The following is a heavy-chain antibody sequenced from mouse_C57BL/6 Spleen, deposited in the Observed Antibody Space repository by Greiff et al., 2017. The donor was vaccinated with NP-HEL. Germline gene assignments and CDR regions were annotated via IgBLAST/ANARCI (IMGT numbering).Heavy chain of an antibody. Sequence: VQLQQSGPELVKPGASVKISCKASGYAFSSSWMNWVKQRPGKGLEWIGRIYPGDGDTNYNGKFKGKATLTADKSSSTAYMQLSSLTSEDSAVYFCARSGSSYGRYYFDYWGQGTTLTVSS. V-gene: IGHV1-82*01. CDR1: GYAFSSSW. CDR3: ARSGSSYGRYYFDY. D-gene: IGHD1-1*01. J-gene: IGHJ2*01. CDR2: IYPGDGDT.